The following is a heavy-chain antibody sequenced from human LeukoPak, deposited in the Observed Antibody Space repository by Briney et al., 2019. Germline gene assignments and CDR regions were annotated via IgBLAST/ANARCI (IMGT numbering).Heavy chain of an antibody. Sequence: SETLSLTCTVSGGSISTYYWSWLRQPPGKGLEWIGYIYYSGNTNYNPSLKSRVTISVDTSKNQFSLKLSSVTAADTAVYYCARVGAYAFDIWGQGTMVTVSS. D-gene: IGHD1-26*01. CDR2: IYYSGNT. CDR1: GGSISTYY. V-gene: IGHV4-59*08. CDR3: ARVGAYAFDI. J-gene: IGHJ3*02.